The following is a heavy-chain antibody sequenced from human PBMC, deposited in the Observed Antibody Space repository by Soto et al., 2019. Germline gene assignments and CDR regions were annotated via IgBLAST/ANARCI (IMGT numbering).Heavy chain of an antibody. CDR3: ARGVRGAYGLDI. CDR2: IDSDGSRT. V-gene: IGHV3-74*01. J-gene: IGHJ3*02. CDR1: GLTFSSHW. Sequence: EVHLAESGGGLVQPGGSLRLSCAASGLTFSSHWMHWVRQAPGKGLVWVSRIDSDGSRTNYADSVKGRFTISRDNAKNTVYLQMNSLRVEETAVYYCARGVRGAYGLDIWGQGTMVTVSS. D-gene: IGHD2-21*01.